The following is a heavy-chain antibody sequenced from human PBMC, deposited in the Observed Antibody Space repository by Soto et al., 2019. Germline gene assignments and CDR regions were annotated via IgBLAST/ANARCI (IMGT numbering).Heavy chain of an antibody. V-gene: IGHV3-33*01. D-gene: IGHD3-9*01. CDR3: ARDPSPLVLRYFDPYYYYMDV. Sequence: GGSLRLSCAASGFTFSSYGMHWVRQAPGKGLEWVAVIWYDGSNKYYADSVKGRFTISRDNSKNTLYLQMNSLRAEDTAVYYCARDPSPLVLRYFDPYYYYMDVWGKGTTVTVSS. CDR2: IWYDGSNK. CDR1: GFTFSSYG. J-gene: IGHJ6*03.